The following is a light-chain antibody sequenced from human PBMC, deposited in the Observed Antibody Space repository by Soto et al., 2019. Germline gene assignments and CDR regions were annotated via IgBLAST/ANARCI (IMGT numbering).Light chain of an antibody. V-gene: IGLV2-11*01. CDR2: DVS. J-gene: IGLJ1*01. CDR1: SSDVGGYNY. Sequence: QSALTQPRSVSGSPGQSVTISCTGTSSDVGGYNYASWYQQHPGKAHKLMIYDVSKRPSGVPDRFSGSKSGNTASLTISGLQAEYEADYYCCSYAGSYTGVFGSGTKLTAL. CDR3: CSYAGSYTGV.